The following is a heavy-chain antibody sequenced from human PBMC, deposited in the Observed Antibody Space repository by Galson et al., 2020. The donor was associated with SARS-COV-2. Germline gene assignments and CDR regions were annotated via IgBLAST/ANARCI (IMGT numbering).Heavy chain of an antibody. CDR1: GFTFSSYA. J-gene: IGHJ4*02. D-gene: IGHD2-15*01. V-gene: IGHV3-30*04. CDR3: ARHYCRGGSCYYDY. Sequence: GESLKISCAASGFTFSSYAMNWVRQAPGKGLEWVAVISYDGSDKYYADSVKGRFTISRDNSKNTLYLQMNSLRAEDTAVYYCARHYCRGGSCYYDYWGQGTLVTVSS. CDR2: ISYDGSDK.